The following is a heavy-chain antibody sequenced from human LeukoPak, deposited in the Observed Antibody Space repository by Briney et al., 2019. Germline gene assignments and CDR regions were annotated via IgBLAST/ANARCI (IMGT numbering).Heavy chain of an antibody. CDR1: GYTFTTYG. D-gene: IGHD5-12*01. CDR2: INPYNGYT. V-gene: IGHV1-18*04. Sequence: ASVKVSCKASGYTFTTYGINWVRQAPGQGLEWMGWINPYNGYTNYAQNLQGRVTMTTNTSTGTAYMELRNLTSDDTAMYYCARQYSGYDYGGYWGQGTLVTVSS. CDR3: ARQYSGYDYGGY. J-gene: IGHJ4*02.